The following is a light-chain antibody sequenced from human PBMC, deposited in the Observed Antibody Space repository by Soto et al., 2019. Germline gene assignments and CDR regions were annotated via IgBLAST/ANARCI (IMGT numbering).Light chain of an antibody. Sequence: AAGDKVTITCRASQGIRNNLAWYQQKPGKVPTLLIYAASTLQSGVPSRFSGSGSGTDFTLTISSLQPEDVATYYCQKYYSVPFTFSPGTKVEIK. CDR2: AAS. V-gene: IGKV1-27*01. CDR1: QGIRNN. CDR3: QKYYSVPFT. J-gene: IGKJ3*01.